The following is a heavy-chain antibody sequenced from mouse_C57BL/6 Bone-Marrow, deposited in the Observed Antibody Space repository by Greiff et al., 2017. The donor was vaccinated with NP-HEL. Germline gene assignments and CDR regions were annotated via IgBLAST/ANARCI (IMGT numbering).Heavy chain of an antibody. CDR3: TELVYWYFDV. J-gene: IGHJ1*03. Sequence: QVQLKQSGAELVRPGASVTLSCKASGYTFTDYEMHWVKQTPVHGLEWIGAIDPETGGTAYNQKFKGKAILTAAKSSSTAYMELRSLTSEDSAVYYCTELVYWYFDVWGTGTTVTVSS. CDR1: GYTFTDYE. CDR2: IDPETGGT. V-gene: IGHV1-15*01.